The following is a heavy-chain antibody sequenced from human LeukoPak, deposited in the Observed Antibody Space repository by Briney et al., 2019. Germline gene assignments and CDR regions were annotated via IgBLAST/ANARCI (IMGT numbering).Heavy chain of an antibody. Sequence: PGESLKIPCKGSGYSFTSYWIGWVRQMPGKGLEWTGIIYPGDSDTRYSPSFQGQVTISADKSISTAYLQWSSLKASDTAMYYCARQERGYYDSSGYIFDYWGQGTLVTVSS. V-gene: IGHV5-51*01. J-gene: IGHJ4*02. CDR1: GYSFTSYW. D-gene: IGHD3-22*01. CDR3: ARQERGYYDSSGYIFDY. CDR2: IYPGDSDT.